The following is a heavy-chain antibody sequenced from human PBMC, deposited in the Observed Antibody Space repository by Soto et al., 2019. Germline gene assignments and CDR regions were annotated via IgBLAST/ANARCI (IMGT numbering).Heavy chain of an antibody. V-gene: IGHV3-66*01. J-gene: IGHJ4*02. CDR1: GFIVSSSY. CDR2: IYSGGRT. CDR3: ARDVFHRLANCGGDCNHN. D-gene: IGHD2-21*02. Sequence: EVQLVASGGGLVQPGGSLRISCAASGFIVSSSYMSWVRQAPGKGLEWVSLIYSGGRTFYADSVKGRFTISRDNSKNTLSLQMDSLRGEDTAVYYCARDVFHRLANCGGDCNHNWGQGTLVTVSS.